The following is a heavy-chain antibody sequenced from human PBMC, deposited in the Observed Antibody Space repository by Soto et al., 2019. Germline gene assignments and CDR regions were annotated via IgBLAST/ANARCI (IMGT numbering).Heavy chain of an antibody. Sequence: GGSLRLSGAASGFTFSSYSMSWVRQAPGKGLEWVSAISGSGVSTYYADSVKGRFTISRDNSKNTLYLQMNSLRAEDTAVYYCAKASPMWDDSRKYFDYCGQGTLVPFSS. CDR3: AKASPMWDDSRKYFDY. J-gene: IGHJ4*02. CDR2: ISGSGVST. D-gene: IGHD3-22*01. CDR1: GFTFSSYS. V-gene: IGHV3-23*01.